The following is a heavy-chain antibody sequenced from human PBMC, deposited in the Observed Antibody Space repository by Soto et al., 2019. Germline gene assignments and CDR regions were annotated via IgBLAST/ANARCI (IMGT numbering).Heavy chain of an antibody. J-gene: IGHJ4*02. CDR1: GGSFSGYY. CDR3: ARYYYGDYAPLF. V-gene: IGHV4-34*01. CDR2: INHSGSA. Sequence: SETLSLTCAVSGGSFSGYYWSWIRQPPGKGLEWIGEINHSGSANYNPSLKSRVTISVGTSKNQFSLKLSSVTAADTAVYYCARYYYGDYAPLFWGQGTLVTVSS. D-gene: IGHD4-17*01.